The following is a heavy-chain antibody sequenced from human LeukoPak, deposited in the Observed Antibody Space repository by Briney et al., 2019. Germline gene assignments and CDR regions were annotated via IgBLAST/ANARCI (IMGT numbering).Heavy chain of an antibody. CDR2: ISAYNGNT. J-gene: IGHJ3*02. CDR3: ARVRDGYKFSDAFDI. D-gene: IGHD5-24*01. CDR1: GYTFSNYG. Sequence: ASVKVSCKASGYTFSNYGISWVRQAPGQGFEWMGWISAYNGNTNYAQKLQGRVTMTRNTSISTAYMELSSLRSEDTAVYYCARVRDGYKFSDAFDIWGQGTMVTVSS. V-gene: IGHV1-18*01.